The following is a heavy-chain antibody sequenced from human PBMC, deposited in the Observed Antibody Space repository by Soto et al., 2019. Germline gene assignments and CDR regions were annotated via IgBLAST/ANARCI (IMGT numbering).Heavy chain of an antibody. Sequence: SETLSLTCGVYGGPFSGYYWTWIRQPPGKGLEWIGQINHGGITNYNPSLKSRVTISLDTSKDQFSLNLSSVTAADTAIYFCARGRQQWMLWSPTPFDSWGQGTLVTVSS. J-gene: IGHJ4*02. D-gene: IGHD6-19*01. CDR2: INHGGIT. CDR3: ARGRQQWMLWSPTPFDS. CDR1: GGPFSGYY. V-gene: IGHV4-34*01.